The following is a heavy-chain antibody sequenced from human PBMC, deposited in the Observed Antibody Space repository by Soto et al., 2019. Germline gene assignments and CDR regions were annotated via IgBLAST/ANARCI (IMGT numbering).Heavy chain of an antibody. V-gene: IGHV1-18*04. Sequence: ASGQVSCKACGYTFTSYGISWVRQAPGQGLECMGWISAYNGNTTYAQKLQGRVTMTTDTSTSTAYMALRSLRSDDTAVYYCARRYGGNSRCWFDPWGQGTLVTVS. J-gene: IGHJ5*02. CDR3: ARRYGGNSRCWFDP. CDR2: ISAYNGNT. CDR1: GYTFTSYG. D-gene: IGHD4-17*01.